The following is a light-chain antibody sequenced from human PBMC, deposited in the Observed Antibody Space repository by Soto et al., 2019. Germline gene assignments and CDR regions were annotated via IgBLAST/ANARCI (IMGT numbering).Light chain of an antibody. V-gene: IGKV1-17*01. CDR1: QGIRND. J-gene: IGKJ1*01. CDR3: PQHNSHSTWT. CDR2: VIS. Sequence: IQMTQSPSSLSASVGDRVTITCRASQGIRNDLGWYQQKPGKAPKRLIYVISRLRNGVPSKFSGSGFGTEFTLTISSLQPEEFTTYYCPQHNSHSTWTFGQGTKV.